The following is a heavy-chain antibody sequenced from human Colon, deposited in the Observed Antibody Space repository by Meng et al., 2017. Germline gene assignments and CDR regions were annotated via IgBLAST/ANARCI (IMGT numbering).Heavy chain of an antibody. J-gene: IGHJ5*02. D-gene: IGHD5-12*01. CDR2: IYYSGST. CDR1: GGSVISNSYY. Sequence: LQEEGPGPVRPSETLSLTGPVSGGSVISNSYYWSWIRQPPGKGLEWIGFIYYSGSTNYNPSLKSRVTISVDTSKNQFSLKVSSVTAADTAVYYCARDSGYDKNWFDPWGQGTLVTVSS. CDR3: ARDSGYDKNWFDP. V-gene: IGHV4-61*01.